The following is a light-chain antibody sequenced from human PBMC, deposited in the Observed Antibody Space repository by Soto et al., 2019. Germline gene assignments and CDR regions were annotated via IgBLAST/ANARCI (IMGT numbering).Light chain of an antibody. CDR1: QIVSNNY. Sequence: IVLTQSPGTLSLSQGERATLSCRAIQIVSNNYLAWYQQKPGQAPRLLIFGASSRATGIPDRFSGSGSGIAFTLTISRLEPEDFAVYYCQQYGRSLPITFGQGTRLEI. CDR3: QQYGRSLPIT. J-gene: IGKJ5*01. CDR2: GAS. V-gene: IGKV3-20*01.